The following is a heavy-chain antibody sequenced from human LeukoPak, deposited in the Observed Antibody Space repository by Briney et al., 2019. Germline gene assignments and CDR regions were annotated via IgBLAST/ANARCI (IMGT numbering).Heavy chain of an antibody. CDR3: ASRAYSSSWYGAFDI. CDR1: GGSISSYY. Sequence: SQTLSLTCTVSGGSISSYYWSWIRQPPGKGLEWIGYIYYSGSTNYNPSLKSRVTISVDTSKNQFSLKLSSVTAADTAVYYCASRAYSSSWYGAFDIWGQGTMVTVS. CDR2: IYYSGST. J-gene: IGHJ3*02. V-gene: IGHV4-59*01. D-gene: IGHD6-13*01.